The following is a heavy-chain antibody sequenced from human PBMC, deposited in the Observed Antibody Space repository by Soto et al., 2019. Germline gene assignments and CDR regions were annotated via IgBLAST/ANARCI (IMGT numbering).Heavy chain of an antibody. V-gene: IGHV3-23*01. D-gene: IGHD4-17*01. CDR1: GFTFNNYG. CDR3: AKAATVVTLYYFDY. J-gene: IGHJ4*02. CDR2: ITDSGGST. Sequence: GGSLRLSCAASGFTFNNYGMSWVRQAPGKGLEWVSAITDSGGSTYYADSVKGRFTISRDNSKNTVYPQMNSLRAEDTAVYYCAKAATVVTLYYFDYWGQGTLVTVSS.